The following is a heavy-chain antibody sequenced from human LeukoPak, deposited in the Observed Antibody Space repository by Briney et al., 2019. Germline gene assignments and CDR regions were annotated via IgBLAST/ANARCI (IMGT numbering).Heavy chain of an antibody. D-gene: IGHD2-15*01. Sequence: GASVKVSCKASGGTFSSYAISWVRQAPGQGLEWMGGIIPIFGTANYAQKFQGRATITTDESTSTAYMELSSLRSEDTAVYYCAVVAATPYYYYYYMDVWGKGTTVTVSS. CDR2: IIPIFGTA. V-gene: IGHV1-69*05. J-gene: IGHJ6*03. CDR1: GGTFSSYA. CDR3: AVVAATPYYYYYYMDV.